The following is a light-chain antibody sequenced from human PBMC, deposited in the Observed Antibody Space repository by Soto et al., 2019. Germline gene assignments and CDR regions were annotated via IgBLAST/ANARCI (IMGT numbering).Light chain of an antibody. J-gene: IGKJ1*01. CDR1: QTVTTY. CDR2: DAS. Sequence: TQSPSILFFSPVDCTTISSMASQTVTTYLAWYQQKPGQAPRLLIYDASNRATGIPARFSGSGSGTDFSLTISSLQPEDFAVYYCQQRSKPTRTFGQGTKVDIK. V-gene: IGKV3-11*01. CDR3: QQRSKPTRT.